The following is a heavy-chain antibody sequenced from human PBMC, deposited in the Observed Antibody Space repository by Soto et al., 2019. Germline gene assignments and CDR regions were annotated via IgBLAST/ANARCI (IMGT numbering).Heavy chain of an antibody. CDR3: ARRSHCSSTSCYIEGWFDP. D-gene: IGHD2-2*02. J-gene: IGHJ5*02. Sequence: QVQLVQSGAEVKKPGSSVKVSCKASGGTFSSYAISWVRQAPGQGLEWMGGIIPIFGTANYAQKFQGRVTITADESTSTAYMEMSSMRSEYTAVYYCARRSHCSSTSCYIEGWFDPWGQGTLVTVSS. CDR2: IIPIFGTA. CDR1: GGTFSSYA. V-gene: IGHV1-69*01.